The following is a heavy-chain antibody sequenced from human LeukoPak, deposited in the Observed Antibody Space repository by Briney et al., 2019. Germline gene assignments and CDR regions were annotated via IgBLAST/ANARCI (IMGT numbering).Heavy chain of an antibody. CDR1: GFTFWSYA. D-gene: IGHD6-13*01. CDR3: AKVGQQQLVFDY. J-gene: IGHJ4*02. Sequence: GSLRLSCAASGFTFWSYALSWVRPAPGKGLGGGSAISGSGGSTYYADSVKGRFTISRDNSKNTLYLQMNSLRAEDTAVYYSAKVGQQQLVFDYWGQGTLVTVSS. CDR2: ISGSGGST. V-gene: IGHV3-23*01.